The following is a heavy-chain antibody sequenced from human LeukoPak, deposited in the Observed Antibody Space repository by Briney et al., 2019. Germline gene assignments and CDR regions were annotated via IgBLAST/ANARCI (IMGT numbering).Heavy chain of an antibody. D-gene: IGHD3-22*01. CDR2: ISDGSGNT. CDR1: GFTISNYA. CDR3: AKDRATSYYYDL. Sequence: GGSLRLSCAASGFTISNYAMSWVRQAPGKGLEWVSAISDGSGNTDYADSVKGRFTISKDNSKNMLYLQMNSLRAEDTATYYCAKDRATSYYYDLWGQGTLVTVSS. V-gene: IGHV3-23*01. J-gene: IGHJ4*02.